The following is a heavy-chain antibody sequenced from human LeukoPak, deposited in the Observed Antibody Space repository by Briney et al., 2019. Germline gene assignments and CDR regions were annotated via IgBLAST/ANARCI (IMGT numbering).Heavy chain of an antibody. CDR1: GFTFSSYA. V-gene: IGHV3-53*01. Sequence: GGSLRLSCAASGFTFSSYAMSWVRQAPGKGLEWVSVIYSGGSTYYADSVKGRFTISRDNSKNTLYLQMNSLRAEDTAVYYCARERIVSDAFDIWGQGTMVTVSS. CDR2: IYSGGST. J-gene: IGHJ3*02. CDR3: ARERIVSDAFDI. D-gene: IGHD3-22*01.